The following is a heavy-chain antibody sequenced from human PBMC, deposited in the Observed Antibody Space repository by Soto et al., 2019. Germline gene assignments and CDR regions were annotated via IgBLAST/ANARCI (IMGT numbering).Heavy chain of an antibody. Sequence: EVQLVESGGGLVQPGGSLRLSCVASGFNFRTNWMHWVRQAPGKGLEWVSRSKSDGRDTIYADSVQGRFTTSRDNAKNMLYLQMDSLRADDTAVYFCVKDTYTNTIKCMDVWCQGTSVTVSS. CDR3: VKDTYTNTIKCMDV. D-gene: IGHD5-18*01. J-gene: IGHJ6*02. V-gene: IGHV3-74*01. CDR1: GFNFRTNW. CDR2: SKSDGRDT.